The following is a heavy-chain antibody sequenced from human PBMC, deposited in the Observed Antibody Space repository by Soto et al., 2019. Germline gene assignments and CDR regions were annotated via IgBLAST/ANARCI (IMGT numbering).Heavy chain of an antibody. CDR1: GCTFSGDG. V-gene: IGHV3-23*01. CDR3: AKGYYDRPRTLDF. D-gene: IGHD3-22*01. J-gene: IGHJ4*02. CDR2: ISGNGDFT. Sequence: GGSLRLSGAASGCTFSGDGMSLVRQAPGKGLEWVSGISGNGDFTYYADSVKGRFTISRDNSKNILFLEMSSLRAEDTAVYYCAKGYYDRPRTLDFWGQGTLVTVSS.